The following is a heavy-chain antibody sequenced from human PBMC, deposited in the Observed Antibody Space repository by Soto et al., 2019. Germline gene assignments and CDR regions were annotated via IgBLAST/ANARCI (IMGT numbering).Heavy chain of an antibody. CDR3: XXXXXXXI. J-gene: IGHJ3*02. V-gene: IGHV4-31*01. CDR1: GGSISSGGYY. Sequence: QVQLQESGPGLVKPSETLSLTCTVSGGSISSGGYYWSWIRQHPGKGLEWIGYIYYSGSTYYNPXXXXXXXXXXXXXXXXXXXXXXXXXXXXXXXXXXXXXXXXXIWGQGTMVTVSS. CDR2: IYYSGST.